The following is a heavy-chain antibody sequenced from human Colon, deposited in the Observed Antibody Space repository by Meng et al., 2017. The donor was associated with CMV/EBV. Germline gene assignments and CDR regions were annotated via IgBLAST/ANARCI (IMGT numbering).Heavy chain of an antibody. CDR3: TRHRDHHYPNFAFDL. V-gene: IGHV4-34*08. J-gene: IGHJ5*02. Sequence: GSLRLSCGVSGGTYSSYYWSWIRQAPGKGLEWIGEINHSGDTNYSPSLKSRAAISADKSLRQFSLTLTDVTAADTAVYYCTRHRDHHYPNFAFDLWGQGILVTVSS. D-gene: IGHD1-1*01. CDR2: INHSGDT. CDR1: GGTYSSYY.